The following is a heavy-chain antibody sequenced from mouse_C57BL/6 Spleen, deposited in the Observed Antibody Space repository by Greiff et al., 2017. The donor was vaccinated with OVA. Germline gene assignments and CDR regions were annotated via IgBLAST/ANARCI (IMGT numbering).Heavy chain of an antibody. CDR3: ARGYSNYFDY. Sequence: DVQLQESGPGMVKPSQSLSLTCTVTGYSITSGYDWHWIRHFPGNKLEWMGYISYSGSTNYNPSLKSRISITHDTSKNHFFLKLNSVTTEYTATYYCARGYSNYFDYWGQGTTLTVSS. CDR2: ISYSGST. D-gene: IGHD2-5*01. CDR1: GYSITSGYD. V-gene: IGHV3-1*01. J-gene: IGHJ2*01.